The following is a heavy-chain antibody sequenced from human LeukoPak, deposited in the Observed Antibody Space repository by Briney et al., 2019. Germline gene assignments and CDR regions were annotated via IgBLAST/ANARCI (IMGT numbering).Heavy chain of an antibody. CDR3: AREVGSSFIFDY. CDR2: IYTSGSP. V-gene: IGHV4-4*07. CDR1: GGSISRYY. J-gene: IGHJ4*02. D-gene: IGHD6-13*01. Sequence: PSETLSLTCTLSGGSISRYYWSWIRQPAGKGLEWIGRIYTSGSPNYTTPLKRRVTISVDKSKNQSSLKLSSVTAADTAVYYCAREVGSSFIFDYWGQGTLVTVSS.